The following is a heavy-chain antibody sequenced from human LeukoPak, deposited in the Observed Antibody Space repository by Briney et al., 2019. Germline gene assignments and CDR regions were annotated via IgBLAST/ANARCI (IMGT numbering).Heavy chain of an antibody. CDR1: GYTFTSYY. CDR3: ARGSGNAKHRGYDYPYY. J-gene: IGHJ4*02. D-gene: IGHD5-12*01. Sequence: ASVKVSCKASGYTFTSYYMHWVRQAPGQGLEWMGLITPSGGSTSYEQKFQGRVTMTRDTSTSTVYMQLSSLRSEDTAVYYCARGSGNAKHRGYDYPYYWGQGTLVTVSS. V-gene: IGHV1-46*01. CDR2: ITPSGGST.